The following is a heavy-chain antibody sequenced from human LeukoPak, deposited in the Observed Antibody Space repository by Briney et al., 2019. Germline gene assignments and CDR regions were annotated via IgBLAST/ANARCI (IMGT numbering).Heavy chain of an antibody. CDR2: ISGYNGNT. D-gene: IGHD1-26*01. V-gene: IGHV1-18*01. CDR1: GYTFTSYG. Sequence: ASVKVSCKASGYTFTSYGISWVRQAPGQGLEWMGWISGYNGNTNYAQKLQGRVTMTTDTSTSTAYMELRSLRSDDTAVYYCARSPGIVGATYNGNFDYWGQGTLSPSPQ. J-gene: IGHJ4*02. CDR3: ARSPGIVGATYNGNFDY.